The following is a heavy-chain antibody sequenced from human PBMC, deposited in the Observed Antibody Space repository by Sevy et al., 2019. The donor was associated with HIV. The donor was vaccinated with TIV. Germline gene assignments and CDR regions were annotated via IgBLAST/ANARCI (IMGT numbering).Heavy chain of an antibody. V-gene: IGHV3-30-3*01. Sequence: GGSLRLSCAASGFTFSSYAMHWVRQAPGKGLEWVAVISYDGSNKYCADSVKGRFTISRDNSKNTLYLQMNSLRAEDTAVYYCARDIVEMATIYYYYYYMDVWGKGTTVTVSS. CDR3: ARDIVEMATIYYYYYYMDV. J-gene: IGHJ6*03. D-gene: IGHD2-15*01. CDR2: ISYDGSNK. CDR1: GFTFSSYA.